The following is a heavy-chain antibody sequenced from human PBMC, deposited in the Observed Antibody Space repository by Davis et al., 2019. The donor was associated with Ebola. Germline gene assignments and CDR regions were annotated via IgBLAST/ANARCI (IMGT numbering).Heavy chain of an antibody. CDR2: ISYDGSNK. Sequence: GGSLRLSCAASGFTFSSYAMHWVRQAPGKGLEWVAVISYDGSNKYYADSVKGRFTISRDNSKNTLYLQMNSLRAEDTAVYYCARTPGYYYDSSGYYYRAYYYYGMDVWGQGTTVTVSS. CDR3: ARTPGYYYDSSGYYYRAYYYYGMDV. D-gene: IGHD3-22*01. V-gene: IGHV3-30-3*01. CDR1: GFTFSSYA. J-gene: IGHJ6*02.